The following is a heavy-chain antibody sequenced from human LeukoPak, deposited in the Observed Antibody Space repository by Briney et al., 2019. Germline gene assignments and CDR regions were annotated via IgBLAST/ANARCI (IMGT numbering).Heavy chain of an antibody. CDR1: GYGFTNYW. Sequence: GESLKISCKGSGYGFTNYWIGWVRQMPGKGLEWMGIIYPGDSETRYSPSFQGQVTLSADKSITTAYLQWSSLKASDTAMYYCARPDSYVQIGGFDIWGQGTMVTVSS. CDR2: IYPGDSET. D-gene: IGHD5-18*01. J-gene: IGHJ3*02. CDR3: ARPDSYVQIGGFDI. V-gene: IGHV5-51*01.